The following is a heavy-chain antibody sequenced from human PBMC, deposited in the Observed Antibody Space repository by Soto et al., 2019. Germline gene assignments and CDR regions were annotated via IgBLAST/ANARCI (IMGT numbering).Heavy chain of an antibody. CDR3: AGDYLRHNSLNGNGYPSVMDV. V-gene: IGHV3-23*01. D-gene: IGHD4-17*01. Sequence: SCAASGITPNTYAMSWVRQSPGKALEWVSTISRTDKKYADFAKGRFTISRDNSNNPLSLQRNSLRAEDTAVYFCAGDYLRHNSLNGNGYPSVMDVWGQGTTGTGSS. J-gene: IGHJ6*02. CDR1: GITPNTYA. CDR2: ISRTDK.